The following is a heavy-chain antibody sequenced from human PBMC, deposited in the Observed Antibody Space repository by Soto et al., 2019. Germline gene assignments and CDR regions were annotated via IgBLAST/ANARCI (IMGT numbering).Heavy chain of an antibody. CDR3: ARENSYFDY. J-gene: IGHJ4*02. CDR1: GYTFRNFG. CDR2: ISAYNANA. Sequence: QIQLLQSGAEVKKPGASVKVTCKASGYTFRNFGISWVRQAPGQGLERMGWISAYNANANYAQKFQGRLTMTADTSTSTGYMELRSLRSDDTAVYYCARENSYFDYWGQGTLVTVSS. V-gene: IGHV1-18*01.